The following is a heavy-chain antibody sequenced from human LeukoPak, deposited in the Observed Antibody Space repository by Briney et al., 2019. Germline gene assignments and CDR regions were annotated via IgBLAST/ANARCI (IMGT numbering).Heavy chain of an antibody. CDR3: AKDSPTAH. Sequence: GGSLRLSCAASGFTFDDYAMHWVRQAPGKGLEWVSGISWNSGSIGYADSVKGRFTISRDNSKNTLYLQMNSLRAEDTAVYYCAKDSPTAHWGKGTTVTVSS. V-gene: IGHV3-9*01. J-gene: IGHJ6*04. CDR2: ISWNSGSI. CDR1: GFTFDDYA. D-gene: IGHD5-18*01.